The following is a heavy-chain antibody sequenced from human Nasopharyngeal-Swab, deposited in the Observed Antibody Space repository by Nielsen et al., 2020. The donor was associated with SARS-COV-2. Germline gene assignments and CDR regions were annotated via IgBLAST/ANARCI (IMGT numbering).Heavy chain of an antibody. Sequence: GGSLRLSCKGSGYTFSGYWIGWVRQMPGKGLEWMGIIYPGDSDTRYSPSFQGQVTISADKSISTAYLQWSSLKASDTAMYYCARQGDSSLTYYYYGMDVWGQGTTVTVSS. CDR3: ARQGDSSLTYYYYGMDV. V-gene: IGHV5-51*01. D-gene: IGHD6-13*01. CDR2: IYPGDSDT. CDR1: GYTFSGYW. J-gene: IGHJ6*02.